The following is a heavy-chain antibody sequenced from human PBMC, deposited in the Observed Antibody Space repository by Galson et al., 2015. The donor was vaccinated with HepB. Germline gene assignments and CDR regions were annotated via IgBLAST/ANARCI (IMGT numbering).Heavy chain of an antibody. J-gene: IGHJ3*02. Sequence: SLRLSCAASGFTFSSYAMSWVRQAPGKGLEWVSAISGSGGSTYYADSVKGRFTISRDNSKNTLYLQMNSLRAEDTAVYYCAKGGRPNYAFDIWGQGTMVTVSS. D-gene: IGHD5-24*01. CDR1: GFTFSSYA. CDR3: AKGGRPNYAFDI. CDR2: ISGSGGST. V-gene: IGHV3-23*01.